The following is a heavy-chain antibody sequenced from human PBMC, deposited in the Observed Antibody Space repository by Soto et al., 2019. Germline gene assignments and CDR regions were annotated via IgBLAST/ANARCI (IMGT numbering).Heavy chain of an antibody. CDR3: VRRHVSATGIDWFDP. V-gene: IGHV1-3*01. CDR2: INAANGDT. D-gene: IGHD6-13*01. J-gene: IGHJ5*02. Sequence: ASVKVSCKSSGYTFTSYCIHWVRQAPGQRLEWMGWINAANGDTKYSPKFQGRVTITRDTSASTAYMELSSLRSEDTAVYYCVRRHVSATGIDWFDPWGQGTLVTVSS. CDR1: GYTFTSYC.